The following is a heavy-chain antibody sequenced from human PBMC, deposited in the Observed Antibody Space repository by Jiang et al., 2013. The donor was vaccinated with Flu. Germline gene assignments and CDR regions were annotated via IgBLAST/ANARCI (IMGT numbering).Heavy chain of an antibody. CDR3: ARERERLGDF. V-gene: IGHV6-1*01. CDR2: TYYRSKWYN. J-gene: IGHJ4*02. CDR1: GDSVSSNSAA. Sequence: QTLSLTCAISGDSVSSNSAAWNWIRQSPSRGLEWLGRTYYRSKWYNEYALSVKSRITISVDTSKNQFSLQLNSVTPEDSAIYYCARERERLGDFWGQGTLVTVSS. D-gene: IGHD1-1*01.